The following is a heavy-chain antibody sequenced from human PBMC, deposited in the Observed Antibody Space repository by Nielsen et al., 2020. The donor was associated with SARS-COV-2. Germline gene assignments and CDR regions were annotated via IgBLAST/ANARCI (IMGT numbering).Heavy chain of an antibody. Sequence: GGSLRLSCAASGFTFSSYGMHWVRQAPGKGLEWVAVISYDGSNKYYADSVKGRFTISRDNSKNTLYLQMNSLRAEDTAVYYCARDQYYDSSGYYSDYYGMDVWGQGTTVTVSS. D-gene: IGHD3-22*01. V-gene: IGHV3-30*19. CDR1: GFTFSSYG. CDR2: ISYDGSNK. CDR3: ARDQYYDSSGYYSDYYGMDV. J-gene: IGHJ6*02.